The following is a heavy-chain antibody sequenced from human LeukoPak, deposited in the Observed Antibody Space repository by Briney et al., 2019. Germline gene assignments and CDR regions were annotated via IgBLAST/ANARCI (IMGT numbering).Heavy chain of an antibody. CDR3: ARVRTRLFDY. J-gene: IGHJ4*02. CDR1: GFTFSSYW. V-gene: IGHV3-7*05. Sequence: GGSLRLSCAASGFTFSSYWMTWVRQAPGKGLEWVANIKQDGSEKYYVDSVKARFTISRDKAKNSLYLQMNSLRAEDTAVYYCARVRTRLFDYWGQGTLVTVSS. D-gene: IGHD2-21*01. CDR2: IKQDGSEK.